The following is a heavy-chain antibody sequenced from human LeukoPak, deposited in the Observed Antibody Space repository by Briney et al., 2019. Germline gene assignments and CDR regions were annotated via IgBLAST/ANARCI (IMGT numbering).Heavy chain of an antibody. CDR2: ISAYNGNT. Sequence: ASVKVSCKASGYTFTSYGISWVRQAPGQGLEWMGWISAYNGNTNYAQKLQGRVTMTTDTSTSTAYMELRSLRSDDTAVYYCARAEGYYDSSVYSYLDYGGQGPLVTVSS. J-gene: IGHJ4*02. CDR1: GYTFTSYG. CDR3: ARAEGYYDSSVYSYLDY. V-gene: IGHV1-18*01. D-gene: IGHD3-22*01.